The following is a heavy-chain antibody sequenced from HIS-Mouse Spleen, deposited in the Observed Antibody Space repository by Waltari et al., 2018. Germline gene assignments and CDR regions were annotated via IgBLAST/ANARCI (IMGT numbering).Heavy chain of an antibody. J-gene: IGHJ2*01. Sequence: QVQLQESGPGLVKPSQTLSLTCPVSGGPISSGGYYWSWIRPHPGKGLEWIGYIYYSGSPYDNPSLKSRVTISVDASKNQFSLKLSSVTAADTAVYYCARAPIRGYWYFDLWGRGTLVTVSS. CDR1: GGPISSGGYY. CDR2: IYYSGSP. CDR3: ARAPIRGYWYFDL. D-gene: IGHD3-16*01. V-gene: IGHV4-31*03.